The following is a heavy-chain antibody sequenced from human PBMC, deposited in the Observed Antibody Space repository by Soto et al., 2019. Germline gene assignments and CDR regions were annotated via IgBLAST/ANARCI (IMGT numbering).Heavy chain of an antibody. J-gene: IGHJ6*02. CDR1: GFTFSSYA. V-gene: IGHV3-30-3*01. Sequence: GGSLRLSCAASGFTFSSYAMHWVRQAPGKGLEWVAVISYDGSNKYYADSGKGRFTISRDNSKNTLYLQMNSLRAEATSVYYCARDRCSGGSCPKKSYGMDVWGQGTTVTVSS. CDR3: ARDRCSGGSCPKKSYGMDV. D-gene: IGHD2-15*01. CDR2: ISYDGSNK.